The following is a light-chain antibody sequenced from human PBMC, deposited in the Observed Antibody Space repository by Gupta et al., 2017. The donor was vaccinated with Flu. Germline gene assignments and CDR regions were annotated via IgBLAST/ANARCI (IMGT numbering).Light chain of an antibody. CDR1: QSIGNS. V-gene: IGKV1-5*03. CDR3: QQDNSSPVT. CDR2: RSS. J-gene: IGKJ5*01. Sequence: DIQMTQSPSTLSASVGDSVSITCRASQSIGNSLAWYQQKPGRAPKLLIYRSSNLETGVPPRFSGGGSGTEFTLTISRLQPDDFATYYCQQDNSSPVTFGQGTLLDIK.